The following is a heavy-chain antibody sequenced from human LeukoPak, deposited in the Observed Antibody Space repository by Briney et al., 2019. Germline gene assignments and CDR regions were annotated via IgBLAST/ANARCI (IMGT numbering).Heavy chain of an antibody. Sequence: SETLSLTCAVYGGSFSGYYWSWIRQPPGKGLEWIGEINHSGSPNYNPSLKSRVTISVDTSKNQFSLKLSSVTAADTAVYYCARELDIVVVVAASLVLYRWFDYWGQGTLSPSPQ. CDR1: GGSFSGYY. CDR2: INHSGSP. V-gene: IGHV4-34*01. D-gene: IGHD2-15*01. J-gene: IGHJ5*01. CDR3: ARELDIVVVVAASLVLYRWFDY.